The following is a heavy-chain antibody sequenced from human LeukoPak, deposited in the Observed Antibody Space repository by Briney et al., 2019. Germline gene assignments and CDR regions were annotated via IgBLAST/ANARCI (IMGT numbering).Heavy chain of an antibody. CDR2: ITSSGTYT. J-gene: IGHJ4*02. D-gene: IGHD2-21*02. CDR3: ARAMGFYDSYSD. Sequence: GGSLRLSCADSGFTFSNYNMNWVRQAPGKAMEWVSSITSSGTYTFYADSVKGRFTISRDNAKNSLYLQMDSLGPEDAAVYYCARAMGFYDSYSDWGQGTLVTVSS. V-gene: IGHV3-21*01. CDR1: GFTFSNYN.